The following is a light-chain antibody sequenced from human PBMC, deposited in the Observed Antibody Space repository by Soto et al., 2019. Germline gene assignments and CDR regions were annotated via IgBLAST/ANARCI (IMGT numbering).Light chain of an antibody. CDR2: DAS. Sequence: EIVLTQSPGTLSLSPGERATLSCRASQSVSSYLAWYQQKPGQAPRLPIYDASTRATGISARFSGSGSGTDFTLTISSLEPEDFAVHYCQQRSTWPVTFGQGTKVEVK. V-gene: IGKV3-11*01. J-gene: IGKJ1*01. CDR3: QQRSTWPVT. CDR1: QSVSSY.